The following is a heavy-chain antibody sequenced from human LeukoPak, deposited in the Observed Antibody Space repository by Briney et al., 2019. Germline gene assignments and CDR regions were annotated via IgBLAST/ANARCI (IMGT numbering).Heavy chain of an antibody. Sequence: SQTLSLTCTVSGGSISSGSYYWSWIRQPAGKGLEWLGTIYYSGSTYYNPSLKSRVTISVDTSKNHFSLKLSSVTAADTAVYYCARVRGWYSSSWTGDAFDIWGQGTMVTVSS. D-gene: IGHD6-13*01. CDR3: ARVRGWYSSSWTGDAFDI. J-gene: IGHJ3*02. V-gene: IGHV4-39*02. CDR2: IYYSGST. CDR1: GGSISSGSYY.